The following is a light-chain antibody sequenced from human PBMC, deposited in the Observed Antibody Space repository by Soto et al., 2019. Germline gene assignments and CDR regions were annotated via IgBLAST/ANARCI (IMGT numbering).Light chain of an antibody. CDR2: GNS. J-gene: IGLJ1*01. V-gene: IGLV1-40*01. CDR1: SSNIGAGYD. Sequence: QSVLTQPPSVSGAPGQRVTISCTGNSSNIGAGYDVHWYQQLPGRAPKLVIYGNSIRPSGVPDRFSGSKSATSASLAMTGLEAEAEADYYCRSYVSSLSVLEVFGTGTTVTVL. CDR3: RSYVSSLSVLEV.